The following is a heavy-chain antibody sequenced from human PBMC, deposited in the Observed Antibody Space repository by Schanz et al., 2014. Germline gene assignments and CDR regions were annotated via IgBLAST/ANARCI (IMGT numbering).Heavy chain of an antibody. V-gene: IGHV3-23*04. CDR1: GFTFSTYA. CDR2: LTGSGGGT. J-gene: IGHJ4*02. Sequence: VQLVESGGGLVQPGGSLRLSCSASGFTFSTYAMSWVRQAPGKGPEWVTSLTGSGGGTYYADSVRGRFIIARDNSKNTLYLQVNSLRAEDTAVYCCAKHVRSLTGNDYWGQGTLVTVSS. CDR3: AKHVRSLTGNDY. D-gene: IGHD3-9*01.